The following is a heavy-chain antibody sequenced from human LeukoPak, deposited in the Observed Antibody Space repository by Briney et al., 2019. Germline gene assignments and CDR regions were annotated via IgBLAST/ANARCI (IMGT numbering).Heavy chain of an antibody. CDR1: GFTFSSYW. CDR3: ARLPDSSGYYSDI. D-gene: IGHD3-22*01. J-gene: IGHJ3*02. CDR2: IKQDGSEK. V-gene: IGHV3-7*01. Sequence: GGSLRLSCAASGFTFSSYWMSWVRQAPGKGLEWVVNIKQDGSEKYYVDSVKGRFTISRDNAKNSLYLQMNSLRAEDTAVYYCARLPDSSGYYSDIWGQGTMVTVSS.